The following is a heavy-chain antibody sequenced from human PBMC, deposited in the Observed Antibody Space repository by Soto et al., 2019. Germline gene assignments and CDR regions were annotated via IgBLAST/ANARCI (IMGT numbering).Heavy chain of an antibody. J-gene: IGHJ4*01. CDR1: GGSISSSNW. CDR2: IYHSGST. V-gene: IGHV4-4*02. D-gene: IGHD3-22*01. CDR3: ARAPERYYYDSSPSRLDY. Sequence: SETLSLTCAVSGGSISSSNWWSWVRQPPGKGLEWIGEIYHSGSTNYNPSLKSRVTISVDKSKNQFSLKLSSVTAADTAVYYCARAPERYYYDSSPSRLDYWGHGTLVTVSS.